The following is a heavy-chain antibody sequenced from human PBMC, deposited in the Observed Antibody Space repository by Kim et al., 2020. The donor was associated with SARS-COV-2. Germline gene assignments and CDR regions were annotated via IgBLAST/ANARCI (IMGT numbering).Heavy chain of an antibody. CDR1: GNTFPGHA. CDR2: INAGNGNT. CDR3: AMRSAAPAGTDYSDY. J-gene: IGHJ4*02. D-gene: IGHD6-13*01. Sequence: ASVKVSCRSSGNTFPGHAMHWVRQAPGQRLEWMGWINAGNGNTKYSQNFQGRVTITRDTSARTAYMELSSLRSEDTAVYYCAMRSAAPAGTDYSDYWGQGTLVTVSS. V-gene: IGHV1-3*01.